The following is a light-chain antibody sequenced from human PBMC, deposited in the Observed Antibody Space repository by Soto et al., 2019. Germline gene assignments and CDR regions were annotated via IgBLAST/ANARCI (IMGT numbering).Light chain of an antibody. CDR2: EVS. CDR1: NSNIGAGYD. V-gene: IGLV1-40*01. J-gene: IGLJ3*02. Sequence: QSVLTQPPSVSGAPGQRVTISCTGSNSNIGAGYDVHWYQQLPGIAPILMIYEVSNRTSGVSNRFSGYKSGNPAYLTISGRQTENETYYYCSSYTSSSTLVFGGGTKVTVL. CDR3: SSYTSSSTLV.